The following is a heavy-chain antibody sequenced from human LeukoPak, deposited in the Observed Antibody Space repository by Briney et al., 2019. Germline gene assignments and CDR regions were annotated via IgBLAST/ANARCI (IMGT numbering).Heavy chain of an antibody. CDR2: IWYDGSNK. CDR3: ARDADYYGSGSYPDY. D-gene: IGHD3-10*01. Sequence: PAGYLRLSCAASGFTFSSYGMHWVRQGPGKGLEGVAVIWYDGSNKYYADSVKGRFTISRDNSKNTLYLQMNSLRAEDTAVYYCARDADYYGSGSYPDYWGQGTLVTVSS. V-gene: IGHV3-33*01. CDR1: GFTFSSYG. J-gene: IGHJ4*02.